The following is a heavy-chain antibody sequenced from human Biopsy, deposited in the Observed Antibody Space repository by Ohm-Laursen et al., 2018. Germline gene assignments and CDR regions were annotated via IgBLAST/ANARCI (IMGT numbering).Heavy chain of an antibody. CDR2: IFYSGTT. Sequence: SDTLSLTCSVSGAFIRDGSGTSYWNWIRQSPGKGLQWIGSIFYSGTTYENPSLTRRITISVDESKNQFHLRLRSVTATDTGVYYRARAFFYGLGTSNYHLTSWGLGTQVTV. CDR1: GAFIRDGSGTSY. J-gene: IGHJ1*01. V-gene: IGHV4-39*06. CDR3: ARAFFYGLGTSNYHLTS. D-gene: IGHD3-10*01.